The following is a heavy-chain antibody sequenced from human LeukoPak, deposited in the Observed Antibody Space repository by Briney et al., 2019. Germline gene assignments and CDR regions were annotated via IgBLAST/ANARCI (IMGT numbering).Heavy chain of an antibody. CDR2: IYSGGGT. CDR1: GVTVSNNY. V-gene: IGHV3-53*01. J-gene: IGHJ5*02. D-gene: IGHD6-13*01. CDR3: ARDPPGIAAGGNGA. Sequence: GGSLRLSCVASGVTVSNNYMCWVRQAPGKGLEWVSLIYSGGGTSYADSVKGRFTISRDASKNTVYLQMNSLRPEDTAIYYCARDPPGIAAGGNGAWGQGTLVTVSS.